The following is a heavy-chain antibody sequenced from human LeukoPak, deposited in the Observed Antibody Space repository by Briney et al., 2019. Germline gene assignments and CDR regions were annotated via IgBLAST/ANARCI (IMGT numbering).Heavy chain of an antibody. J-gene: IGHJ3*02. V-gene: IGHV3-23*01. CDR2: ISGSGGST. Sequence: GGSLRLSCAASGFTFSSYAMSWVRQAPGKGLEWVSAISGSGGSTYYADSVKGRFTISRDNSKNTLYLQMNSLRAEDTAVYYCAKTPYYDILTGYYPNAFDIWGQGTMVTVSS. CDR3: AKTPYYDILTGYYPNAFDI. D-gene: IGHD3-9*01. CDR1: GFTFSSYA.